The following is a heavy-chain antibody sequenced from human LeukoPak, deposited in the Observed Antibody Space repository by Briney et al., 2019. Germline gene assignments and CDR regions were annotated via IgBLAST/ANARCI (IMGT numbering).Heavy chain of an antibody. CDR1: GFTFSNYG. D-gene: IGHD1-26*01. Sequence: GGSLRLSCAASGFTFSNYGMHWVRQDPGKGLEWVAVIAHDGSVAYYADWVKGRFTISRDNSKNTLDLQMTGLRAEDTAVYYCARERGRGRDSPWFDYWGQGTLVTVSS. CDR2: IAHDGSVA. V-gene: IGHV3-33*08. CDR3: ARERGRGRDSPWFDY. J-gene: IGHJ4*02.